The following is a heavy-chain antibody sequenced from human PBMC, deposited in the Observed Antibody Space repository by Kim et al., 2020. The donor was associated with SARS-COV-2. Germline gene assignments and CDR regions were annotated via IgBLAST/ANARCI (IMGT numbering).Heavy chain of an antibody. V-gene: IGHV4-59*12. CDR3: ARGFTYYYYGMDV. D-gene: IGHD3-10*01. Sequence: NRALKSRVTISVDAAKNPFALKLSAVTAADTAVYYCARGFTYYYYGMDVWGQGTTVTVSS. J-gene: IGHJ6*02.